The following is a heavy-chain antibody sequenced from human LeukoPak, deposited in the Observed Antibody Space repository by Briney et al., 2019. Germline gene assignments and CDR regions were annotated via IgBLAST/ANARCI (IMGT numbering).Heavy chain of an antibody. CDR3: ARSRVAARQYFDY. CDR2: ISSSSSYI. V-gene: IGHV3-21*01. J-gene: IGHJ4*02. Sequence: GGSLRLSCAASGFTFSSYSMNWVRQAPGKGLEWVSSISSSSSYIYYADSVKGRFTISRDNAKNSLYLQMNSLRAEDTAVYYCARSRVAARQYFDYWGQGTLVTVSS. CDR1: GFTFSSYS. D-gene: IGHD6-6*01.